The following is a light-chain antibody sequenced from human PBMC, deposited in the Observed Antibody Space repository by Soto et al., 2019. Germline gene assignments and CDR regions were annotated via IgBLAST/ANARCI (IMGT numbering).Light chain of an antibody. J-gene: IGKJ2*01. Sequence: DIQLTQSPSTLSAPVGYRVTITCRASQTIGTWLAWYQHKPGKAPKFLLYNASSLETGVPSRFSGSGSGTEFSLTITNLQPEDFATDDWHHYYSYSYAVGQGTKLEI. CDR1: QTIGTW. CDR2: NAS. CDR3: HHYYSYSYA. V-gene: IGKV1-5*01.